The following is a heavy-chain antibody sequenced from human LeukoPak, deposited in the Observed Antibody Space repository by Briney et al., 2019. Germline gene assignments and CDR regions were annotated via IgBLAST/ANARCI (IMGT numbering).Heavy chain of an antibody. Sequence: SGPTLVNPTQTLTLTCTLSGFSLSTGGVGVGWIRQPPVKALEWLALIYWDDDKRYSPSLRSRLTITKDTSKNQVVLTMTNMDPVDTATYYCARRLGYTYGRGYWYFDLWGRGTLVTVSS. CDR3: ARRLGYTYGRGYWYFDL. CDR1: GFSLSTGGVG. D-gene: IGHD5-18*01. J-gene: IGHJ2*01. V-gene: IGHV2-5*02. CDR2: IYWDDDK.